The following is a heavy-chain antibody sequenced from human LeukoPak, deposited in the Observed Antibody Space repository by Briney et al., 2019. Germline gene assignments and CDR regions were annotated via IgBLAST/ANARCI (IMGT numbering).Heavy chain of an antibody. D-gene: IGHD3-22*01. CDR2: IIPIVGTT. V-gene: IGHV1-69*13. J-gene: IGHJ4*02. CDR1: GGTFSSYA. Sequence: ASVKVSCKASGGTFSSYAISWVRQAPGQGLEWMGGIIPIVGTTNYAQKFQGRVTITADESTSTASMELSSLRSEDTAVYYCARDYPDYYDSSGYYGAFFDYWGQGTLVTVSS. CDR3: ARDYPDYYDSSGYYGAFFDY.